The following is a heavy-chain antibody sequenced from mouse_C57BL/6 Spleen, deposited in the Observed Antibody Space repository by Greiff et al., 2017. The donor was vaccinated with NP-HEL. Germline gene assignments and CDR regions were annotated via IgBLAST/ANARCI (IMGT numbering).Heavy chain of an antibody. D-gene: IGHD2-4*01. Sequence: VQLQESGPELVKPGASVKISCKASGYAFSSSWMNWVKQRPGKGLEWIGRIYPGDGDTNYNGKFKGKATLTADKSSSTAYMQLSSLTSEDSAVYFCAREFGLEGMDYWGQGTSVTVSS. V-gene: IGHV1-82*01. CDR3: AREFGLEGMDY. CDR2: IYPGDGDT. J-gene: IGHJ4*01. CDR1: GYAFSSSW.